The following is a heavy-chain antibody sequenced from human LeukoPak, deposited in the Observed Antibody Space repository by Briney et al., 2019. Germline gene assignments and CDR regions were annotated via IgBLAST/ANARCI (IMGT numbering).Heavy chain of an antibody. CDR1: GVSISNSSYY. V-gene: IGHV4-39*07. Sequence: SETLSLTCTVSGVSISNSSYYWGWIRQPPGKGLEWIGSIYYSGSTSYNPSLKSRVTISVDTSKNQFSLRLNSVTAADTAVYYCARDGFDSKNWFDPWGQGTLVTVSS. CDR2: IYYSGST. D-gene: IGHD3-22*01. J-gene: IGHJ5*02. CDR3: ARDGFDSKNWFDP.